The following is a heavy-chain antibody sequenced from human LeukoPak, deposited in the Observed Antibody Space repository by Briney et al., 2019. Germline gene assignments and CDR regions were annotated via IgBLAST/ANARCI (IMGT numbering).Heavy chain of an antibody. Sequence: GASVKVSCKASGYTFTGYYMHWVRQATGQGLEWMGWMNPNSGNTGYAQKFQGRVTMTRNTSISTAYMELSSLRSEDTAVYYCARVGVVVAAPMVGYGMDVWGQGTTVTVSS. J-gene: IGHJ6*02. CDR1: GYTFTGYY. CDR3: ARVGVVVAAPMVGYGMDV. CDR2: MNPNSGNT. D-gene: IGHD2-15*01. V-gene: IGHV1-8*02.